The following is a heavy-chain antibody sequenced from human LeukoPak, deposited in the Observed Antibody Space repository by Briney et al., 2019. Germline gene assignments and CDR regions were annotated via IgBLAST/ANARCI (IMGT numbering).Heavy chain of an antibody. CDR3: AKGPRYSSGWYLDY. J-gene: IGHJ4*02. V-gene: IGHV3-23*01. D-gene: IGHD6-19*01. CDR2: ISGSGGST. Sequence: GGSLRLSCAASGFTFSSYAMSWVRQAPGKGLEWVSAISGSGGSTYYADSVKGRFTISRNNSKNTLYLQMNSLRAEDTAVYYCAKGPRYSSGWYLDYWGQGTLVTVS. CDR1: GFTFSSYA.